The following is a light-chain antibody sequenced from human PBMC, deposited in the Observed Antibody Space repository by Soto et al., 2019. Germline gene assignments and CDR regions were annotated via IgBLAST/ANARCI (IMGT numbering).Light chain of an antibody. V-gene: IGKV3-20*01. CDR3: KHYGSSVT. CDR2: DAS. Sequence: EMVLTQSPGSLPLSPGERATLSCRASQSVDCSFFAWYQQKPGQAPSLLIYDASNRATGITDRFSGRGSWTDFTTSITGLEPEDFAVYYCKHYGSSVTCGQGTKVEIK. J-gene: IGKJ1*01. CDR1: QSVDCSF.